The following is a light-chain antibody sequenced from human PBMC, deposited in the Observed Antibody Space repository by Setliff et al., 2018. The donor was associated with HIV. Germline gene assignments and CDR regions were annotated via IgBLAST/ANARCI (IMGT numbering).Light chain of an antibody. CDR2: DVS. V-gene: IGLV2-14*03. Sequence: QSALTQPASVSGSPGQSITISCAGTGSAVGGYNYVSWYQQHPGKAPKLMIYDVSNRPSGVSNRFSGSKSGHTASLTISGLQAEDEADYYRSSYTSSNTGVFGTGTKVTVL. CDR3: SSYTSSNTGV. J-gene: IGLJ1*01. CDR1: GSAVGGYNY.